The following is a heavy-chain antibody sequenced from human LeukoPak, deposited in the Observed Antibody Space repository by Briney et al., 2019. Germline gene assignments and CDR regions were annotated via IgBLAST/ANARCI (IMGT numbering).Heavy chain of an antibody. V-gene: IGHV4-59*01. CDR3: ASVVGAGNAFDI. CDR2: IYYSGST. CDR1: GGSISSYY. Sequence: ESGPTLVKPSETLSLTCTVSGGSISSYYWSWIRQPPGKGLEWIGYIYYSGSTNYNPSLKSRVTISVDTSKNQFSLKLSSVTAADTAVYYCASVVGAGNAFDIWGQGTMVTVSS. J-gene: IGHJ3*02. D-gene: IGHD2-2*01.